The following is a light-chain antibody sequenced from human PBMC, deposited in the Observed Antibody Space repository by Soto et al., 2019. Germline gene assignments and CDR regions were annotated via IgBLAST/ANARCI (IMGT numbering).Light chain of an antibody. J-gene: IGKJ4*01. Sequence: EIVLTQSPATLSLSPGERATLSCRASQSVSSYLAWYQQKPGQAPRLLIYDASNRATGAPARFSGSGSGTVFSLTIRGLEPEEFAVYYCQQRSNLPPTFGRGTKLEFK. CDR3: QQRSNLPPT. V-gene: IGKV3-11*01. CDR2: DAS. CDR1: QSVSSY.